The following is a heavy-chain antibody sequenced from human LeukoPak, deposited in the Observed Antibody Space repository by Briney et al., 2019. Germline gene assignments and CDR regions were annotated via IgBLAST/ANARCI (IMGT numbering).Heavy chain of an antibody. D-gene: IGHD6-13*01. Sequence: SETLSLTCTVSGGSISSYYWSWIRQPPGKGLEWIGYIYYSGNTNYNPSLKSRVTISVDTSKNQFSLKLRSVTAADTAVYYCARSSGQLGYFDYWAREPWSPSPQ. CDR2: IYYSGNT. V-gene: IGHV4-59*08. J-gene: IGHJ4*02. CDR1: GGSISSYY. CDR3: ARSSGQLGYFDY.